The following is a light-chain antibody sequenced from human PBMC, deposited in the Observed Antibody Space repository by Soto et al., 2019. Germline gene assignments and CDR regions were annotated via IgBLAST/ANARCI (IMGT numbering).Light chain of an antibody. V-gene: IGLV2-14*01. CDR1: SSDVGGYNY. CDR2: DVS. Sequence: QSALTQPASVSGSPGQSITISCTGTSSDVGGYNYVSWYQQHPGKAPKLMIYDVSIRPSGVSNRFSGSKSGNTASLTISGLQAEDEADYYCSSYTSSRTYVFGTGTKLTVL. CDR3: SSYTSSRTYV. J-gene: IGLJ1*01.